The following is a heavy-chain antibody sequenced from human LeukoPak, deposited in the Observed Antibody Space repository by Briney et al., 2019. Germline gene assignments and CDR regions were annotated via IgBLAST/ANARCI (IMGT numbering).Heavy chain of an antibody. V-gene: IGHV4-34*01. CDR1: GGSFSGYY. D-gene: IGHD2-15*01. CDR2: INHRGST. J-gene: IGHJ4*02. Sequence: SETLSLTCAVYGGSFSGYYWSWIRQSPGKGLEWIGEINHRGSTKYNPSLESRVTISVDTSKNQFSLNLSSVTAADTSVYYCTRGRGRCSGGICYSWSFDYWGQGTLVTVSS. CDR3: TRGRGRCSGGICYSWSFDY.